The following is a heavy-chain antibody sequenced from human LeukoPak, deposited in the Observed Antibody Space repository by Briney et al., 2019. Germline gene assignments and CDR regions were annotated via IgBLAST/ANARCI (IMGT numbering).Heavy chain of an antibody. CDR1: GGTINSGAYF. Sequence: SETLSLTCTASGGTINSGAYFWSWIRQAPGKGLEWIGCIYYSGATYNNPSLKSRLILSVDTAKNQFTLKLSSATVAHTALYYCARVLTTPAGRRPAFDIWGQGTMVTVFS. V-gene: IGHV4-30-4*08. CDR2: IYYSGAT. CDR3: ARVLTTPAGRRPAFDI. J-gene: IGHJ3*02. D-gene: IGHD2-2*01.